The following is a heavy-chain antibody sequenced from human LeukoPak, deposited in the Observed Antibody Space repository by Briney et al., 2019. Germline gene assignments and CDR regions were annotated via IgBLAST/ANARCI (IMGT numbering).Heavy chain of an antibody. CDR1: GFTFSSYS. CDR3: ARVRAVTTFRGAFDI. Sequence: PGGSLRLSCAASGFTFSSYSMNWVRQAPGKGLEWVSYISSSSSTIYYADSVKGRFTISRDNAKNSLYLQMNSLTDEDTAVYYCARVRAVTTFRGAFDIWGQGTMVTVSS. V-gene: IGHV3-48*02. CDR2: ISSSSSTI. D-gene: IGHD4-17*01. J-gene: IGHJ3*02.